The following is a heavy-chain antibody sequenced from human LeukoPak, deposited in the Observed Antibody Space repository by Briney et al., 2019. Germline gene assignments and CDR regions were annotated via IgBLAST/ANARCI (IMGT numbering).Heavy chain of an antibody. Sequence: SETLSLTCTVSGGSISSYYWSWIWQPAGKGLEWIGRIYTTGSTNYNPSLKSRVTMSVDTSKNQFSLKLSSVTAADTAVYYCTRDTSTIWFDYWGQGTLVTVSS. CDR1: GGSISSYY. CDR2: IYTTGST. D-gene: IGHD2-2*01. J-gene: IGHJ4*02. V-gene: IGHV4-4*07. CDR3: TRDTSTIWFDY.